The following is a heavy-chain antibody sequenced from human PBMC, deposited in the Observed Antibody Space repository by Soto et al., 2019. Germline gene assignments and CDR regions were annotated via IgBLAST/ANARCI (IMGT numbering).Heavy chain of an antibody. V-gene: IGHV3-30*18. J-gene: IGHJ4*02. CDR3: AKGKEAFTMVRGVPDY. D-gene: IGHD3-10*01. CDR1: GFTFSSYV. Sequence: GGSLRLSCAASGFTFSSYVMHWVRQAPGTGLEWVAVISYEGTNKYYADSVKGRFTISRDNSKNTLYVQMKSLRAEDTAVYYCAKGKEAFTMVRGVPDYWGQGTLVTVSS. CDR2: ISYEGTNK.